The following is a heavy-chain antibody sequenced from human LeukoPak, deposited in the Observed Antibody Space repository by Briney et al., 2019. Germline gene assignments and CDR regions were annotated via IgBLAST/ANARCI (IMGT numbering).Heavy chain of an antibody. J-gene: IGHJ6*03. Sequence: GASVKVSCKASGYTFTGYYMHWVRQAPGQGLEWMGWINPNSGGTNYAQKFQGRVTMTRDTSISTAYMELSRLRSDDTAVYYCARGRGSGSYYNYYYYYMDVWGKGTTVTVSS. CDR3: ARGRGSGSYYNYYYYYMDV. D-gene: IGHD3-10*01. V-gene: IGHV1-2*02. CDR2: INPNSGGT. CDR1: GYTFTGYY.